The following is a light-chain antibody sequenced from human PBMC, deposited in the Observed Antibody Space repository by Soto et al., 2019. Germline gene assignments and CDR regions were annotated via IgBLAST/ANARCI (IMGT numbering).Light chain of an antibody. V-gene: IGLV2-23*01. J-gene: IGLJ3*02. CDR2: EDT. CDR3: CSYASSATWV. Sequence: QSALTQPACVSGSPGQSITISCTGTSSDVGGSKLVSWYQHHPGKAPKLIIYEDTKRPSGVSTRFSGSKSGNTASLTISGLQAEDEADYYCCSYASSATWVFGGGTKLTVL. CDR1: SSDVGGSKL.